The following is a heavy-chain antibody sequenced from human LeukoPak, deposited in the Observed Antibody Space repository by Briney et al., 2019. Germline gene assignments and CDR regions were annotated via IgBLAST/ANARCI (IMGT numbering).Heavy chain of an antibody. CDR3: ARDQVSQDSSGYVPDAFDI. CDR1: GFTFSSYA. D-gene: IGHD3-22*01. Sequence: GGSLRLSCAASGFTFSSYAMSWVRQAPGKGLEWVSAISGSGGSTYYADSVKGRFTISRDNSKNTLYLQMNSLRAEDTAVYYCARDQVSQDSSGYVPDAFDIWGQGTMVTVSS. CDR2: ISGSGGST. V-gene: IGHV3-23*01. J-gene: IGHJ3*02.